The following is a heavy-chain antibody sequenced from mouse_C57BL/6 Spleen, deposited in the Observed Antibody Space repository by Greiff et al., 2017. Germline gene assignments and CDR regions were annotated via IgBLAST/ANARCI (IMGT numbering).Heavy chain of an antibody. V-gene: IGHV1-50*01. Sequence: QVQLQQPGAELVKPGASVKLSCKASGYTFTSYWMQWVKQRPGQGLEWIGEIDPSDRYTNYNQKFKGKATLTVDTSSSTAYMQLSSLTSEDSAVYYCAGVQAWFAYWGQGTLVTVSA. CDR2: IDPSDRYT. D-gene: IGHD2-14*01. CDR3: AGVQAWFAY. J-gene: IGHJ3*01. CDR1: GYTFTSYW.